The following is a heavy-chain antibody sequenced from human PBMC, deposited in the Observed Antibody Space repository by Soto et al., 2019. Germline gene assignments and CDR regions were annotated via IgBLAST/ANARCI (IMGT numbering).Heavy chain of an antibody. Sequence: EAQLLESGGGLVQPGGSLRLSCAASGCTFSTYAMTWFRHAPGKGLEWVSYISNSGGRTYYEDSVKGRFTISRDNAENTLYLQRTRLRAEDTAIYYCAKHGRGYDRHCDYWGPGTLVTVSS. CDR2: ISNSGGRT. D-gene: IGHD5-12*01. CDR3: AKHGRGYDRHCDY. CDR1: GCTFSTYA. V-gene: IGHV3-23*01. J-gene: IGHJ4*02.